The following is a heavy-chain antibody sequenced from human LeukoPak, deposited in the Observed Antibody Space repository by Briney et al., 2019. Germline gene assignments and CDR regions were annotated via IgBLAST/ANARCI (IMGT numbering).Heavy chain of an antibody. Sequence: SETLSLTCTVSVGSISSGCYYWSWIRQHPGKGLKWIVYIYYSGSTYYNPSLKSRVTISVDTSKNQFSLKLSSVTAADTAVYYCARDIPFEVGAQRFDPWGQGTLVTVSS. CDR1: VGSISSGCYY. D-gene: IGHD1-26*01. V-gene: IGHV4-31*03. CDR3: ARDIPFEVGAQRFDP. CDR2: IYYSGST. J-gene: IGHJ5*02.